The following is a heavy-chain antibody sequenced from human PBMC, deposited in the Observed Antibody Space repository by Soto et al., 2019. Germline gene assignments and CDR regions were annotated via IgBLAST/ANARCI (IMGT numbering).Heavy chain of an antibody. D-gene: IGHD1-1*01. CDR2: ISGSGGST. CDR3: SYLFSRHSHNRDLPSFPTRRSSDL. V-gene: IGHV3-23*01. CDR1: GFTFSSYA. J-gene: IGHJ2*01. Sequence: GSLRLSCAASGFTFSSYAMSWVRQAPGKGLEWVSAISGSGGSTYYADSVKGRFTISRDNSKNTLYRQMNSLRAEDTAVYYCSYLFSRHSHNRDLPSFPTRRSSDL.